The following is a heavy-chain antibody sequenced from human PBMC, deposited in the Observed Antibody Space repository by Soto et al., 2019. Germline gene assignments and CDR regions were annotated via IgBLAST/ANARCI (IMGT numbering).Heavy chain of an antibody. CDR2: IDPSDSYT. Sequence: GESLKISCKGSGYTFTDYWINWVRQMPGKGLEWMGRIDPSDSYTKYSPSFQGHVTISADKSISTAYPEWSSLEASDTAMYYCARARSITIFGVVGFEMDVWGQGTTVTVS. V-gene: IGHV5-10-1*01. J-gene: IGHJ6*02. CDR1: GYTFTDYW. D-gene: IGHD3-3*01. CDR3: ARARSITIFGVVGFEMDV.